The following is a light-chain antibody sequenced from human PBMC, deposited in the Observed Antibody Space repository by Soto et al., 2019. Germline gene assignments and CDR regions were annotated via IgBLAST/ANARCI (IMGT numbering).Light chain of an antibody. CDR2: AAS. CDR1: QTISSH. CDR3: QQYGSSPPGYT. Sequence: DIQMTQSPSSLAASVGDRVTITCRAGQTISSHLNWYRQKPGKAPEFLIFAASNLQSGVPSRLSGSGSGTDFSLIISSLQPEDFAVYYCQQYGSSPPGYTFGQGTKLEIK. V-gene: IGKV1-39*01. J-gene: IGKJ2*01.